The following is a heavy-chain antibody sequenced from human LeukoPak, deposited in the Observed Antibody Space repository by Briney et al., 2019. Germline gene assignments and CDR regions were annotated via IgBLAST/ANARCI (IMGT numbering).Heavy chain of an antibody. CDR3: AGVRLGSSGFSEYFEH. V-gene: IGHV4-4*02. Sequence: PSGTLSLTCAVTGGSISNNWWTWVRQPPGKGLEWIGEISQSARTNYNPSLKSRVTMSIDKSGNQFSLRMSSVTAADTAVYYCAGVRLGSSGFSEYFEHWGQGTLVTVSS. J-gene: IGHJ1*01. D-gene: IGHD3-22*01. CDR1: GGSISNNW. CDR2: ISQSART.